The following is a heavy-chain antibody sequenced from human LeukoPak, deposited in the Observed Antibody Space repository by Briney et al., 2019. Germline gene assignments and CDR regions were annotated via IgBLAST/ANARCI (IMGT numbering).Heavy chain of an antibody. CDR3: ARDHSGYGDFYYGMDD. D-gene: IGHD5-12*01. Sequence: GGSLRLSCAASGFTFSRYAMHWVRQAPGKGLEWVALISYDGINKYYADSVKGRFTISRDNSKNTLYLQMNSLKPEDTAVYHCARDHSGYGDFYYGMDDWGQGTTVTVSS. CDR2: ISYDGINK. CDR1: GFTFSRYA. V-gene: IGHV3-30-3*01. J-gene: IGHJ6*02.